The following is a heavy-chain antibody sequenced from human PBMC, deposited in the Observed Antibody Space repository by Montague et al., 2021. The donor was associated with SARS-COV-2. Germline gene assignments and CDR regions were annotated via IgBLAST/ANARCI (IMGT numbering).Heavy chain of an antibody. J-gene: IGHJ4*02. CDR2: INHSGST. V-gene: IGHV4-34*01. Sequence: ETLSLTCVVYGGSFSGYYWSWVRQPPGKGLEWIGEINHSGSTNYNPSLKSRVTISVDTSKKQFSLRLNSVTAADTAVYYCARGGGYSYGALDYWGQGTLVTVSS. D-gene: IGHD5-18*01. CDR1: GGSFSGYY. CDR3: ARGGGYSYGALDY.